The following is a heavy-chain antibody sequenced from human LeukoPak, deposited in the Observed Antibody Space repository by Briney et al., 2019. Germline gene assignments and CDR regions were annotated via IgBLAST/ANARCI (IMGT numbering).Heavy chain of an antibody. J-gene: IGHJ6*02. V-gene: IGHV1-69*04. CDR1: GGTFSSYA. CDR2: IIPILGIA. Sequence: SVKVSCKASGGTFSSYAISWVRQAPEQGIEWMGRIIPILGIANYAQKFQGRVTITADKATSTAYMELSSLRSEDTAVYYCARGSYGLHGMDVWGQGTTVTVSS. CDR3: ARGSYGLHGMDV. D-gene: IGHD5-18*01.